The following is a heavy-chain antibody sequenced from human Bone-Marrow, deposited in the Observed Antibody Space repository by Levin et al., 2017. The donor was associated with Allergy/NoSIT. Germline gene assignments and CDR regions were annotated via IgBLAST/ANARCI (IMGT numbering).Heavy chain of an antibody. CDR1: GFRFDSYT. D-gene: IGHD4-11*01. CDR3: ARAPPTVGLDY. V-gene: IGHV3-30-3*01. J-gene: IGHJ4*02. Sequence: PGGSLRLSCVGSGFRFDSYTLHWVRQAPGKGLEWISVIAKNGGNIYYADSVQGRFTISRDNSKNTLYLHMNSLRTEDTAVYYCARAPPTVGLDYWGQGTLVTVSS. CDR2: IAKNGGNI.